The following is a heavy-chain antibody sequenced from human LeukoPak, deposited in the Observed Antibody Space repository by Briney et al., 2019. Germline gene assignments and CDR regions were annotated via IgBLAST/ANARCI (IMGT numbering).Heavy chain of an antibody. J-gene: IGHJ4*02. CDR2: IYYSGST. D-gene: IGHD3-16*01. Sequence: SETLSLTCTVSGGSVSSYYWSWIRQPPGKGLEWIGYIYYSGSTNYNPSLKSRVTISVDTSKNQFSLKLSSVTAADTAVYYCASYSLGGFDYWGQGTLVTVSS. CDR1: GGSVSSYY. CDR3: ASYSLGGFDY. V-gene: IGHV4-59*02.